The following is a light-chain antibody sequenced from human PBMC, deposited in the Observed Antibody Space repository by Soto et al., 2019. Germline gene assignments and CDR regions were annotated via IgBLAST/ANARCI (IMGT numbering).Light chain of an antibody. V-gene: IGKV3-20*01. CDR1: QSISDTY. J-gene: IGKJ3*01. Sequence: DIVLTQSPGTLSLSPGDRATLSCRASQSISDTYLAWYQQKPGQAPRLLIYAASTRATGSPDRFSGSGSGGDFTLTISRLEPEDFAVYYCQLYGSSPLFTFGPGTRVDIK. CDR2: AAS. CDR3: QLYGSSPLFT.